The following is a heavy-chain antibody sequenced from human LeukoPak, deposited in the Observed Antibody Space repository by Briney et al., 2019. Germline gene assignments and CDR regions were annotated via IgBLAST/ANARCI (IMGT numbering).Heavy chain of an antibody. CDR2: IKQDGSEK. CDR3: ARGRGDY. V-gene: IGHV3-7*01. CDR1: GFTFGSFW. Sequence: GGSLRLSCAASGFTFGSFWMSWVRQAPGKGLEWVANIKQDGSEKYYVDSVKGRFTISRDNAKNSLYLQMNSLRAEDTAVYYCARGRGDYWGQGALVTVSS. J-gene: IGHJ4*02.